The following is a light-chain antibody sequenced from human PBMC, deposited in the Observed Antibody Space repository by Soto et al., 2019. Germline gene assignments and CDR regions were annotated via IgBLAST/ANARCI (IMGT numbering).Light chain of an antibody. CDR3: LLYYGGAQGV. CDR2: GTS. CDR1: TGAVTSGYY. J-gene: IGLJ2*01. Sequence: QAVVTQEPSRTVSPGGTVTLTCASSTGAVTSGYYPNWFQQKPGQAPRALIYGTSNRHSWTPARFSGSLLGGKAALTLSGVQPEDEAEYYCLLYYGGAQGVFGGGTKVTVL. V-gene: IGLV7-43*01.